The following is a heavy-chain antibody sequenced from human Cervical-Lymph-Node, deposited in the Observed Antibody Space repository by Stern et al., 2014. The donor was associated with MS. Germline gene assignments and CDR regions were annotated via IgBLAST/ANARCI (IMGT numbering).Heavy chain of an antibody. Sequence: VQLVESGAEVKKPGASVKVSCKTSGYTFTDHYLHWVRQAPGQGLEWMGRINTAIGGTNIAQKFPGTVTMTRDTSISTAYMELTRLEPDDTAVYYCARPDRYCSDISCRISDYWGQGTLVTVSS. J-gene: IGHJ4*02. D-gene: IGHD6-19*01. CDR1: GYTFTDHY. CDR2: INTAIGGT. V-gene: IGHV1-2*06. CDR3: ARPDRYCSDISCRISDY.